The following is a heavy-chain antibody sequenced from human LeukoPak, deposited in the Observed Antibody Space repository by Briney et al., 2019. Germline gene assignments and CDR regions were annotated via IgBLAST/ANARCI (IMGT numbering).Heavy chain of an antibody. CDR2: IRDDGSNK. CDR3: ASDDY. V-gene: IGHV3-30*02. CDR1: GFTFSSYG. J-gene: IGHJ4*02. Sequence: GGSLRLSCAASGFTFSSYGMHWVRQAPGKGLEWVAFIRDDGSNKHYVDSVKGRFTISRDNSKNTLYLQMNSLRTEDTAVYYFASDDYWGQGTLVAVSS.